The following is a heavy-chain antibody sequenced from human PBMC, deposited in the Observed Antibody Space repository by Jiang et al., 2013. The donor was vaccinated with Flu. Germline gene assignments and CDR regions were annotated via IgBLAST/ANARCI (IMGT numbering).Heavy chain of an antibody. D-gene: IGHD6-13*01. CDR2: INHSGST. J-gene: IGHJ4*02. V-gene: IGHV4-34*01. CDR3: ARGLRTGYSRV. Sequence: LLKPSETLSLTCAVYGGSFSGYYWSWVRQPPGKGLEWIGEINHSGSTNYNPSLKSRVTISVDTSKNQFSLKLSSVTVADTAVYYCARGLRTGYSRVWGQGTLVTVSS. CDR1: GGSFSGYY.